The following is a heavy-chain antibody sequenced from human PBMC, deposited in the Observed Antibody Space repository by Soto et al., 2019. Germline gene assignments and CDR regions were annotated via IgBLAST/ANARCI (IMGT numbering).Heavy chain of an antibody. J-gene: IGHJ6*03. CDR3: ASGKGLYHDCMDV. CDR2: ISWKSDST. CDR1: GFTLDGHG. Sequence: DGSLRLPWAASGFTLDGHGMHWVRQGPGGGLEWVSGISWKSDSTGYANSVKRRFSIPRENTQTSLHLQMNSLRPEDPALYYCASGKGLYHDCMDVLGQGTTVTVS. V-gene: IGHV3-9*01.